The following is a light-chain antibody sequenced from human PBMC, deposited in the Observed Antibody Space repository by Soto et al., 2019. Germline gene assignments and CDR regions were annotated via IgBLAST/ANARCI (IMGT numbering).Light chain of an antibody. CDR1: QSVLYSSNNKNY. V-gene: IGKV4-1*01. CDR3: QQYYSTPRT. CDR2: WAS. Sequence: DIVMTQSPDSLGVSLGERATINCKSSQSVLYSSNNKNYLAWYQQKPGQPPKLLIYWASTRDSGVPDRFSGSGYGTDYTLTISSLQAEDVAVYYCQQYYSTPRTFGQGTKVDI. J-gene: IGKJ1*01.